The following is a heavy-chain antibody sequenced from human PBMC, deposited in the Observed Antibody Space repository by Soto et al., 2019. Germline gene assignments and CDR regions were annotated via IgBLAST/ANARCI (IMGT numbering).Heavy chain of an antibody. CDR3: ARASSSSSAADY. CDR1: GESISSGGYY. Sequence: SETLSLTCSVSGESISSGGYYWSWIRHLPGKGLEWIGYIYDTESAYYNPSLKSRVSISMDTSENHFAMRLTSVTAADSAVYYRARASSSSSAADYWGQGLQVTVS. V-gene: IGHV4-31*03. CDR2: IYDTESA. J-gene: IGHJ4*02. D-gene: IGHD6-6*01.